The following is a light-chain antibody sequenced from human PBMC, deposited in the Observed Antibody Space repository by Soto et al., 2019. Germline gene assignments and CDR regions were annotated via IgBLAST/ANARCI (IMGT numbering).Light chain of an antibody. J-gene: IGLJ2*01. CDR1: SSNIGAGYD. CDR3: HSYDVSLSGPV. V-gene: IGLV1-40*01. CDR2: DNN. Sequence: QSVLTQPASVSGAPGQRVTISCTGSSSNIGAGYDVHWYQQLPGTAPKVLIYDNNNRPSGVPDRFSGSKSGTSASLAITGLQAEDEADYYCHSYDVSLSGPVFGGGTKLTVL.